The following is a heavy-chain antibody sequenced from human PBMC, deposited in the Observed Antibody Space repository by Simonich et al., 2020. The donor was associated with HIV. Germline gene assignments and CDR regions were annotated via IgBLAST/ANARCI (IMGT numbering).Heavy chain of an antibody. CDR3: AKDGLASSGSYFFDY. V-gene: IGHV3-9*01. Sequence: EVQLVESGGGLVQPGRSLRLSCAASGFTFDDYAMHGVRQAPGKGLEWVSGISWNRGSIGFADSVKGLFTISRDNAKNSLYLQMNSLRAEDTALYYCAKDGLASSGSYFFDYWGQGTLVTVSS. CDR2: ISWNRGSI. CDR1: GFTFDDYA. D-gene: IGHD1-26*01. J-gene: IGHJ4*02.